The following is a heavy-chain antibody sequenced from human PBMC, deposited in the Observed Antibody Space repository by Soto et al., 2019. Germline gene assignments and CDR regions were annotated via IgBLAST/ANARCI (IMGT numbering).Heavy chain of an antibody. D-gene: IGHD3-9*01. CDR1: GGSISSYY. CDR2: IYYSGST. Sequence: SETLSLTCTVSGGSISSYYWSWIRQPPGKGLEWIGYIYYSGSTNYNPSLKSRVTISVDTSKNQFSLKLSSVTAADTAVYYCARTTEYYDILTGYYPLAWFDPWGQGTLVTVSS. CDR3: ARTTEYYDILTGYYPLAWFDP. V-gene: IGHV4-59*01. J-gene: IGHJ5*02.